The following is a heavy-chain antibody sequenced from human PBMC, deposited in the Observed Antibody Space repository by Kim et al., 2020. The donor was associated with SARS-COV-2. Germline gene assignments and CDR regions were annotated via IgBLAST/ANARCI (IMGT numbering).Heavy chain of an antibody. D-gene: IGHD3-22*01. CDR3: AKDQFPSDYYDSSGTLDY. J-gene: IGHJ4*02. V-gene: IGHV3-30*02. Sequence: KGRFTISRDNSKNTLYLQMNSLRAEETAVYYCAKDQFPSDYYDSSGTLDYWGQGTLVTVSS.